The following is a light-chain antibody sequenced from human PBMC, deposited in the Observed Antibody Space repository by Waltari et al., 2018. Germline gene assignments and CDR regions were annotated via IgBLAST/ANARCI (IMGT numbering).Light chain of an antibody. CDR2: SVT. V-gene: IGLV2-14*03. J-gene: IGLJ1*01. CDR3: SSYATTSALL. Sequence: QSALTQPASVSGSPGQSITISCTGTSNDVGAYNYVAWYQQHPGKAPKIMIHSVTNRPSGVRNRFSGSKAGNTASLTISGLQAEDEADYYCSSYATTSALLFGTGTKVTVL. CDR1: SNDVGAYNY.